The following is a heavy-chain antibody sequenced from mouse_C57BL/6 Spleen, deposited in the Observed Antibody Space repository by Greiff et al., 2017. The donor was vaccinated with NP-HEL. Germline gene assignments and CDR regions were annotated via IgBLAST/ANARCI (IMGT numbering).Heavy chain of an antibody. CDR2: ILPGSGST. Sequence: QVQLQQSGAELMKPGASVKLSCKATGYTFTGYWIEWVKQRPGHGLEWIGEILPGSGSTNNNEKFKGKATFTADTSSNTAYMQLSSLTTEDSAIYYCARRRSYAMDYWGQGTSVTVSS. J-gene: IGHJ4*01. CDR3: ARRRSYAMDY. D-gene: IGHD1-1*01. CDR1: GYTFTGYW. V-gene: IGHV1-9*01.